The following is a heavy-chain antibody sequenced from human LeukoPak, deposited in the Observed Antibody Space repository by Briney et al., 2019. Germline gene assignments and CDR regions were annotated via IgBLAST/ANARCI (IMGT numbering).Heavy chain of an antibody. J-gene: IGHJ4*02. CDR3: ARDRARFLEWLLLDY. Sequence: PGRSLRLSCAASGFTFSGYAMHWVRQAPGKGLEWVAVISYDGSNKYYADSVKGRFTISRDNSKNTLYLQMNSLRAEDTAVYYCARDRARFLEWLLLDYWGQGTLVTVSS. D-gene: IGHD3-3*01. V-gene: IGHV3-30-3*01. CDR2: ISYDGSNK. CDR1: GFTFSGYA.